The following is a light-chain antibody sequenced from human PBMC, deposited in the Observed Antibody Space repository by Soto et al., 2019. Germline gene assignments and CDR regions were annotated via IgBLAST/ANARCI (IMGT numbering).Light chain of an antibody. CDR2: DAS. J-gene: IGKJ5*01. CDR3: QQRWRWPSNT. Sequence: IVLTQSPATLSLSSGEGATFSGRASQTVTTYLAWYQQKPGQAPRLLIYDASNRATGLPDRFSGSGSGTDFTLTISSLEPEDSGVYYCQQRWRWPSNTFGQGTRLEI. V-gene: IGKV3-11*01. CDR1: QTVTTY.